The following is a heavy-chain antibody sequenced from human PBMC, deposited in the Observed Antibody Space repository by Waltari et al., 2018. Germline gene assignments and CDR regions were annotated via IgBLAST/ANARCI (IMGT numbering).Heavy chain of an antibody. V-gene: IGHV4-34*01. J-gene: IGHJ4*02. D-gene: IGHD6-19*01. CDR3: XXGVRSGXXXY. Sequence: LQQWGAXXLKPSEXPSLTCAVYGGSFSGYXWSWIRQPPGKGLEWIGEINHSXSTNXXXXLXSRVTIXVDTSKNXXSXKLSSVXAXDTAVYXXXXGVRSGXXXYWGQXXXXTXSS. CDR2: INHSXST. CDR1: GGSFSGYX.